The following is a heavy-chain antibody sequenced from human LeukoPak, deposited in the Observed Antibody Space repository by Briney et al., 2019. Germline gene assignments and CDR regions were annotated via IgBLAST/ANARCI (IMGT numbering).Heavy chain of an antibody. J-gene: IGHJ5*02. V-gene: IGHV4-59*01. Sequence: PSETLSLTCTVSGGSISSYYWSWIRQPPGKGLEWIGYIYYSGSTNYNPSLKSRVTISVDTSKNQFSLKLSSVTAADTAVYYCARRVATIPDNWFDPWGQGTLVTVSS. D-gene: IGHD5-12*01. CDR2: IYYSGST. CDR1: GGSISSYY. CDR3: ARRVATIPDNWFDP.